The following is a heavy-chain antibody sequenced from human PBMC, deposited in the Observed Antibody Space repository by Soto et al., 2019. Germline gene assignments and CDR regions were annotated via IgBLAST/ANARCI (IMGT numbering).Heavy chain of an antibody. CDR1: GFTFSSYA. V-gene: IGHV3-23*01. CDR3: AKTYYDFWIGSQPFYYYYGMDV. D-gene: IGHD3-3*01. Sequence: LRLSCAASGFTFSSYAMSWVRQAPGKGLEWVSAISGSGGSTYYADSVKGRFTISRDNSKNTLYLQMNSLRAEDTAVYYCAKTYYDFWIGSQPFYYYYGMDVWGQGTTVTVSS. CDR2: ISGSGGST. J-gene: IGHJ6*02.